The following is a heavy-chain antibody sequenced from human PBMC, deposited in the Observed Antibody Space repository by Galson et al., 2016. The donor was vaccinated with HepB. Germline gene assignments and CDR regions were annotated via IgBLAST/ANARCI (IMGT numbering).Heavy chain of an antibody. CDR3: ARDTRYYYNNPRYWYIDL. CDR1: ESSVSGDY. D-gene: IGHD3-10*01. V-gene: IGHV3-53*01. CDR2: ISDGSGT. J-gene: IGHJ2*01. Sequence: SLRLSCAVSESSVSGDYMNWVRRAPGKGLEWVSVISDGSGTDYADSVKGRFTVSRDNSTNTLYLQMNNLRAEDTAIYYCARDTRYYYNNPRYWYIDLWGRGTLVAVSS.